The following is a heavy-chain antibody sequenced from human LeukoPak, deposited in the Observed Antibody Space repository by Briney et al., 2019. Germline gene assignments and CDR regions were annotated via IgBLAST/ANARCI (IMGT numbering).Heavy chain of an antibody. Sequence: PSETLSLTCAVYGGSFSGYYWSWIHQPPGKGLEWIGEINHSGSTNYNPSLKSRVTISVDTSKNQFSLKLSSVTAADTAVYYCARVLRYFASLPRWYFDLCGRGTLVTVSS. V-gene: IGHV4-34*01. CDR1: GGSFSGYY. J-gene: IGHJ2*01. D-gene: IGHD3-9*01. CDR2: INHSGST. CDR3: ARVLRYFASLPRWYFDL.